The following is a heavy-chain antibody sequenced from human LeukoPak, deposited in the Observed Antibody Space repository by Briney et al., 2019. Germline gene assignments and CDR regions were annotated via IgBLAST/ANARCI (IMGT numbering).Heavy chain of an antibody. Sequence: GGSLRLSCAASGFTFSSYWMHWVRHAPGKGLVWVSRINTDGSSTSYADSVKGRFTISRDNAKNTLYLQMNSLRAEDTAVYYCARGEYYGSGLLDYWGQGTLVTVSS. CDR2: INTDGSST. J-gene: IGHJ4*02. V-gene: IGHV3-74*01. D-gene: IGHD3-10*01. CDR1: GFTFSSYW. CDR3: ARGEYYGSGLLDY.